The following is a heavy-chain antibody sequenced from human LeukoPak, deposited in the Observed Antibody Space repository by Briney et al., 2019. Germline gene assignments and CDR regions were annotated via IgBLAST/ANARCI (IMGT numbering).Heavy chain of an antibody. CDR2: ISSSGSTI. J-gene: IGHJ4*02. D-gene: IGHD2-15*01. Sequence: GGSLRLSCAASGFTFSDYYMSWIRQAPGKGLEWVSYISSSGSTIYYADSVKGRFTISRDNAKNSLYLQMNSLRAEDTAVYYCARGYHVVAANHEPDYWGQGTLVTVSS. CDR3: ARGYHVVAANHEPDY. V-gene: IGHV3-11*04. CDR1: GFTFSDYY.